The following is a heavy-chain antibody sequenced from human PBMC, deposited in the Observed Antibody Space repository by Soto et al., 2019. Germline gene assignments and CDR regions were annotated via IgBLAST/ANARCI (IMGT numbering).Heavy chain of an antibody. D-gene: IGHD6-19*01. CDR2: INKNGFTI. V-gene: IGHV3-48*02. Sequence: GGSQRLSCAVSGFTLTTYSMNWVRQAPGKGLEWISFINKNGFTIYYADSVKGRFTISRDYAKNSLYLQMDSLRHEDTAVYYCARGAVTGTSLFDYWGLGTLVTVS. CDR1: GFTLTTYS. CDR3: ARGAVTGTSLFDY. J-gene: IGHJ4*02.